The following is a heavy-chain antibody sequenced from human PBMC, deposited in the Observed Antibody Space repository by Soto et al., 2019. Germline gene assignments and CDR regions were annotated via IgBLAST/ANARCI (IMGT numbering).Heavy chain of an antibody. CDR3: APIYLNYYLSEYFDL. D-gene: IGHD3-10*01. V-gene: IGHV2-26*02. CDR2: IFSNDEK. Sequence: SGPTLVNPTETLTLTCTVSGFTLSNARMRVRWIRQPPGKALDWLAHIFSNDEKSYSTSMKSRLTISKHTSTRQVLLTMTSMEPVDTATFYCAPIYLNYYLSEYFDLWGRGTLVTVSS. J-gene: IGHJ2*01. CDR1: GFTLSNARMR.